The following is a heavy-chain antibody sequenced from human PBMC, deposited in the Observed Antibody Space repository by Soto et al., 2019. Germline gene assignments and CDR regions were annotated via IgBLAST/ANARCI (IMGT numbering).Heavy chain of an antibody. CDR2: IWYDGSNV. CDR1: GFTFSTCG. V-gene: IGHV3-33*06. CDR3: AKERDEYSSSSGLDFCS. Sequence: QVQLVASGGGVVQPGRSLRLSCAVSGFTFSTCGMHWVRQAPGKGPEWVAVIWYDGSNVHYADSVKGRFTISRDNSKNTLYLQMSSLRAEDTALYYCAKERDEYSSSSGLDFCSWGQGTLVTVSS. J-gene: IGHJ4*02. D-gene: IGHD6-6*01.